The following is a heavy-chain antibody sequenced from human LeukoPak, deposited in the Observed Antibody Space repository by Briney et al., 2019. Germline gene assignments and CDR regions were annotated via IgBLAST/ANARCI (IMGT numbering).Heavy chain of an antibody. D-gene: IGHD4-17*01. J-gene: IGHJ4*02. CDR3: AKVSTVTTGYHY. CDR1: GFTFSSYG. CDR2: ISYDGSNK. V-gene: IGHV3-30*18. Sequence: PGGSLRLSCVASGFTFSSYGMHWVRQAPGKGLERVAVISYDGSNKYYADSVKGRFTISRDNSKNTLYLQMNSLRAEDTAVYYCAKVSTVTTGYHYWGQGTLVTVSS.